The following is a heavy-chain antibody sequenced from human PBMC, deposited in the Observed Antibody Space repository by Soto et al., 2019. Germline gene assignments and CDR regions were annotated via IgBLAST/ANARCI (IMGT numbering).Heavy chain of an antibody. J-gene: IGHJ3*02. Sequence: GGSLRLSCAASGFTFSSYGMHWVRQAPGKGLEWVAVISYDGSNKYYADSVKGRFTISRDNSKNTLYLQMNSLRAEDTAVYYCATGSITMVRIWGQGTMVTVSS. CDR3: ATGSITMVRI. V-gene: IGHV3-30*03. D-gene: IGHD3-10*01. CDR1: GFTFSSYG. CDR2: ISYDGSNK.